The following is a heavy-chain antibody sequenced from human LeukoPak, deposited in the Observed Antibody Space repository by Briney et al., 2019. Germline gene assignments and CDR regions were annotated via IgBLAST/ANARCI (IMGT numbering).Heavy chain of an antibody. CDR2: IYYSGST. J-gene: IGHJ6*03. CDR1: GGSISSSSYY. D-gene: IGHD3-10*01. CDR3: ARAPRFVVRGNYYYYMDV. V-gene: IGHV4-39*01. Sequence: SETLSLTCTVSGGSISSSSYYWGWIRQPPGKGLEWIGSIYYSGSTYYNPSLKSRVTTSVDTSKNQFSLKLSSVTAADTAVYYCARAPRFVVRGNYYYYMDVWGKGTTVTVSS.